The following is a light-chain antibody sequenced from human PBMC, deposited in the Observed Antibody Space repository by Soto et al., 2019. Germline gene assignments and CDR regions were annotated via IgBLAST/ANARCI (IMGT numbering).Light chain of an antibody. J-gene: IGKJ2*01. CDR1: QSLIHSDGNTY. CDR3: MQGTHWPPYT. Sequence: DVVMTQSPLSLPVTVGQPASISCRSSQSLIHSDGNTYLTWRLQRPGQSPRRLTYQVSKRDSGVPYRFSGSGSGTDFTLKISRVEADDVGVYYCMQGTHWPPYTCGQRTKLEIK. V-gene: IGKV2-30*02. CDR2: QVS.